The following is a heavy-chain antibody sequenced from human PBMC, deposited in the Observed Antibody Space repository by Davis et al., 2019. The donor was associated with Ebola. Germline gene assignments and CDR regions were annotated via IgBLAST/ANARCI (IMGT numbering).Heavy chain of an antibody. V-gene: IGHV3-23*01. D-gene: IGHD2-15*01. Sequence: GGSLRLSCAASGFTFSSYAMTWVRQAPGKGLEWVSAISGSGGSTFYADSVKGRFTISRDNSKNTLYLQMNSLRAEDTAVYYCAKIDCSGGSCYAPDIWGQGTMVTVSS. CDR1: GFTFSSYA. CDR2: ISGSGGST. J-gene: IGHJ3*02. CDR3: AKIDCSGGSCYAPDI.